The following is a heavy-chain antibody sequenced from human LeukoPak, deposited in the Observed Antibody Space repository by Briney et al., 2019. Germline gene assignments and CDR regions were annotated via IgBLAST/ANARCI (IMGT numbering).Heavy chain of an antibody. V-gene: IGHV3-30*04. Sequence: PGGSLRLSCAASGFTFSSYAMHWVRQAPGKGLEWVAVISYDGSNKYYADSVKGRFTISRDNSKNTLYLQMNSLRAEDTAVYYCARRSWSGNVLDYWGQGTLVTVSS. CDR2: ISYDGSNK. CDR1: GFTFSSYA. CDR3: ARRSWSGNVLDY. J-gene: IGHJ4*02. D-gene: IGHD3-3*01.